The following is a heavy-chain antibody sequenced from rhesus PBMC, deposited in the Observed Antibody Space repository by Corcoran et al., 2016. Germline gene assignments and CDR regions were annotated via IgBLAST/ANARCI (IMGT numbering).Heavy chain of an antibody. J-gene: IGHJ4*01. D-gene: IGHD6-31*01. V-gene: IGHV4-65*01. Sequence: QVQLQESGPGLVKASETLSLTCAVSGVSISSSNWWSWIRQSPGKGLEWIGYISGSSGSTFYNPSPKSRVAISTDTSKSQFSLKLNSVTAADTAVYYCARHPGTGWMNLDYWGQGVLVTVSS. CDR2: ISGSSGST. CDR3: ARHPGTGWMNLDY. CDR1: GVSISSSNW.